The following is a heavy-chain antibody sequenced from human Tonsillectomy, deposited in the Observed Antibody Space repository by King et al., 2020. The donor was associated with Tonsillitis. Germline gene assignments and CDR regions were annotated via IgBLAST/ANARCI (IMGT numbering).Heavy chain of an antibody. Sequence: VQLVESGGGLVQPGGSLRLSCAASGFTFSSYDMHWVRQATGKGLEWVSAIGTAGDTYYPGSVQGRFTISRENAKNSLYLQMNSLRAGDTAVYYCARANTYYYDSSGYYYSKAFDIWGQGTMVTVSS. CDR1: GFTFSSYD. V-gene: IGHV3-13*01. CDR2: IGTAGDT. CDR3: ARANTYYYDSSGYYYSKAFDI. J-gene: IGHJ3*02. D-gene: IGHD3-22*01.